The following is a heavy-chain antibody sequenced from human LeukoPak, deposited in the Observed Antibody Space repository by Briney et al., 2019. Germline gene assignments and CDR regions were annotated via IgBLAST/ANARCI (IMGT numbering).Heavy chain of an antibody. CDR3: ARKYGSGSYYNPAPFDP. D-gene: IGHD3-10*01. J-gene: IGHJ5*02. CDR2: IYYSGST. V-gene: IGHV4-59*01. CDR1: GGSISSYY. Sequence: SETLSLTCTVSGGSISSYYWSWIRQPPGKGLEWIGYIYYSGSTNYNPSLKSRVTISVDTSKNQFSLKLSSVTAADTAIYYCARKYGSGSYYNPAPFDPWGQGTLVTVPS.